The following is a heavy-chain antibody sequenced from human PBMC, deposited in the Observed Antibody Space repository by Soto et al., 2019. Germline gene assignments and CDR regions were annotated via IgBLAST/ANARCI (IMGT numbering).Heavy chain of an antibody. CDR3: AKVVYDDSSGYFDF. CDR1: GFTFSGYA. Sequence: GGSLRLSCAASGFTFSGYAMSWVRQAPGKGLEWVSAISGSGCSTDYADSVKGRFTISRDNSKNTLYLQMNSLRAEDTAVYYCAKVVYDDSSGYFDFWGQGTLVTVSS. J-gene: IGHJ4*02. D-gene: IGHD3-22*01. CDR2: ISGSGCST. V-gene: IGHV3-23*01.